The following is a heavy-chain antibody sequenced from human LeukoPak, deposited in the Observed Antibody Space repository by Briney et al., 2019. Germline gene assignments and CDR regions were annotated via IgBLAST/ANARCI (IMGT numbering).Heavy chain of an antibody. CDR2: ISYDGSNK. CDR1: GFTFSSYA. CDR3: ARGGYIMAPFDY. Sequence: GGSLRLSCAASGFTFSSYAMHWVRQAPGKGLEWVAVISYDGSNKYYADSVKGRFTISRDNSKNTLYLQMNSLRAEDTAVYYCARGGYIMAPFDYWGQGTLVTVSS. V-gene: IGHV3-30*04. D-gene: IGHD5-18*01. J-gene: IGHJ4*02.